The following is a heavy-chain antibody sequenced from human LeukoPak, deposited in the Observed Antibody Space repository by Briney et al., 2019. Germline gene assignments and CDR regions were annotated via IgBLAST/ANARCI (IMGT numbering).Heavy chain of an antibody. CDR2: IYYIGST. J-gene: IGHJ6*03. Sequence: SETLSLTCTVSGDSITSCYWSLIRQPPGKGPEWIGYIYYIGSTNYNPSLNSRVTISIDTSKSQVSLKLRAVTAADTAVYYCARIEMATTHDYYYYMDVWGTGTTVTVSS. D-gene: IGHD5-24*01. V-gene: IGHV4-59*08. CDR1: GDSITSCY. CDR3: ARIEMATTHDYYYYMDV.